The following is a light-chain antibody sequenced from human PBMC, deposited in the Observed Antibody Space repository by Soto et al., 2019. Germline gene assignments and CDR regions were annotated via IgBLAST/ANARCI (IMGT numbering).Light chain of an antibody. J-gene: IGKJ5*01. V-gene: IGKV1-9*01. CDR2: GAS. CDR1: QGTRSY. CDR3: QQLNAYPLT. Sequence: DIQLTQSPSFLSASVGDRVTITCRASQGTRSYLAWFQQKPGRAPKLLIYGASTLQSGVPARFSGSGSGTDSTLTISSLQPEDFETYYCQQLNAYPLTFGQGTRLEIK.